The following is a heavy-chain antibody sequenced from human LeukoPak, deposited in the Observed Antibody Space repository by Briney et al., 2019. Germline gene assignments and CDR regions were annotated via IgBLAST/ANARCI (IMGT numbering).Heavy chain of an antibody. CDR2: ISGSGGST. CDR1: GFTFSSYA. V-gene: IGHV3-23*01. J-gene: IGHJ6*02. D-gene: IGHD2-2*01. CDR3: ANYRTSTSCSIVYGMDV. Sequence: GGSLRLSCAASGFTFSSYAMSWVRQAPGKGLEWVSAISGSGGSTYYADSVKGRFTISRDNSKNTLYLQMNSLRAEDTAVYYCANYRTSTSCSIVYGMDVWGQGTTVTVSS.